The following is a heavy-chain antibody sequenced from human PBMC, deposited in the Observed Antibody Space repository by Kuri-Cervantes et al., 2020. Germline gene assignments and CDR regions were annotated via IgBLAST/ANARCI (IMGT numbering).Heavy chain of an antibody. Sequence: GSLRLSCTVSGGSISSYYWSWIRQPPGKGLEWIGYIYYSGSTNYNPSLKSRVTISVDTSKNQFSLKLSSVTAADTAVYYCARSTSGWNYFDYWGQGTLVTVSS. D-gene: IGHD6-19*01. V-gene: IGHV4-59*01. CDR2: IYYSGST. CDR1: GGSISSYY. CDR3: ARSTSGWNYFDY. J-gene: IGHJ4*02.